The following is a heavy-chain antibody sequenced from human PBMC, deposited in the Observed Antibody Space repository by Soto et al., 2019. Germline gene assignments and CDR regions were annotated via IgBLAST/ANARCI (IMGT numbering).Heavy chain of an antibody. CDR3: ARQSGGQWLANFDY. J-gene: IGHJ4*02. D-gene: IGHD6-19*01. Sequence: PSETLTLTCTVSGGSISSSSYYWGWIRQPPGKGLEWIGSIYYSGSTYYNPSLKSRVTISVDTSKNQFSLKLSSVTAADTAVYYCARQSGGQWLANFDYWGQGTLVTVSS. CDR1: GGSISSSSYY. CDR2: IYYSGST. V-gene: IGHV4-39*01.